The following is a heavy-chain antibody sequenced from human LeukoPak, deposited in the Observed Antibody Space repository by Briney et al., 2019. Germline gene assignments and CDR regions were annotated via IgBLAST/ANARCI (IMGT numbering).Heavy chain of an antibody. CDR3: AKGILYNWFDP. V-gene: IGHV3-23*01. J-gene: IGHJ5*02. D-gene: IGHD3-16*01. CDR1: GFTFSSYA. Sequence: GGSLRLSCAASGFTFSSYAMGWVRQAPGKGLEWVSTISGGGDSTYYADSVKGRFTISRDNSKNTLYLQMNSLRAEDTAVYYCAKGILYNWFDPWGQGTLVTVSS. CDR2: ISGGGDST.